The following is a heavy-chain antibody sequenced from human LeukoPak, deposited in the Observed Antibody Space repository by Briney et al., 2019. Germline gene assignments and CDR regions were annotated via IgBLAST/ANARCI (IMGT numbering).Heavy chain of an antibody. CDR3: ASGYDILTGALPTDPYGMDV. Sequence: GGSLRLSCAASGFTFSSYAMHWVRQAPGKRLEWVAVISYDGSNKYYADSVKGRFTISRDNSKNTLYLQMNSLRAEDTAVHYCASGYDILTGALPTDPYGMDVWGQGTTVTVSS. CDR1: GFTFSSYA. J-gene: IGHJ6*02. D-gene: IGHD3-9*01. V-gene: IGHV3-30-3*01. CDR2: ISYDGSNK.